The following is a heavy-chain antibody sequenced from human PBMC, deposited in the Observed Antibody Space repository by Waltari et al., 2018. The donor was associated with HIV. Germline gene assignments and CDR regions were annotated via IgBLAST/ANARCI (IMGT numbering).Heavy chain of an antibody. CDR3: ARDRYDSSGYNLRGYYYGMDV. CDR2: IYYSGST. J-gene: IGHJ6*02. CDR1: GGSISSYY. Sequence: QVQLQESGPGLVKPSETLSLTCTASGGSISSYYWRWIRQPPRKGLEWIGYIYYSGSTNYNPSLKSRVTISVDTSKNQFSLKLSSVTAADTAVYYCARDRYDSSGYNLRGYYYGMDVWGQGTTVTVSS. V-gene: IGHV4-59*01. D-gene: IGHD3-22*01.